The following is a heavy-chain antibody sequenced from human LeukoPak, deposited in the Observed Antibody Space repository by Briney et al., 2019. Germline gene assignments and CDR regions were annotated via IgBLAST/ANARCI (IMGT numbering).Heavy chain of an antibody. J-gene: IGHJ4*02. CDR1: GGSISGGSYY. V-gene: IGHV4-61*01. D-gene: IGHD3-9*01. CDR2: IYYSGST. CDR3: ARDRILTGYYTFDY. Sequence: SETLSLTCTVSGGSISGGSYYWSWIRQPPGKGLEWIGYIYYSGSTKYNLSLKSRVTISVDTSKNQLSLKLSSVTAADTAVYYCARDRILTGYYTFDYWGQGTLVTVSS.